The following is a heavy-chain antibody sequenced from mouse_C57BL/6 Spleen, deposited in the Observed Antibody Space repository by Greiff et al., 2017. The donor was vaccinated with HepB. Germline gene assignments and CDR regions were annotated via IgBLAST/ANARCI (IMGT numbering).Heavy chain of an antibody. CDR1: GFTFSDYG. V-gene: IGHV5-17*01. J-gene: IGHJ3*01. D-gene: IGHD2-2*01. CDR2: ISSGSSTI. Sequence: EVNLVESGGGLVKPGGSLKLSCAASGFTFSDYGMHWVRQAPEKGLEWVAYISSGSSTIYYADTVKGRFTISRDNAKNTLFLQMTSLRSEDTAMYYCARSTMVTAPFAYWGQGTLVTVSA. CDR3: ARSTMVTAPFAY.